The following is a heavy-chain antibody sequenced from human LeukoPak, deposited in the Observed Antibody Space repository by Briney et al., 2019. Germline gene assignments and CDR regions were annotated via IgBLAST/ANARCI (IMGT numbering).Heavy chain of an antibody. CDR3: ARVFRDGYKSPFYYYYYGMDV. CDR2: IYYSGST. J-gene: IGHJ6*02. Sequence: SETLSLTCTVSGGSISSYYWSWIRQPPGKGLEWIGYIYYSGSTNYNPSLKSRVTISVDTSKNQFSLKLSSVTAADTAVYYCARVFRDGYKSPFYYYYYGMDVWGQGTTVTVSS. D-gene: IGHD5-24*01. CDR1: GGSISSYY. V-gene: IGHV4-59*01.